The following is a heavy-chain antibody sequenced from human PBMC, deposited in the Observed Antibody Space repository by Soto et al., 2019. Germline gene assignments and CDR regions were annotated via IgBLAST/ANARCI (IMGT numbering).Heavy chain of an antibody. J-gene: IGHJ4*02. V-gene: IGHV5-51*01. CDR2: IYPGDSDT. CDR1: GYSFSTYW. CDR3: ARLSSSWSYFDY. Sequence: GESLKISCKGSGYSFSTYWIGWVRQMPGKGLEWMGIIYPGDSDTRYNPSFQGQVSISADNAKNTLYLQMNSLRAEDTAVYYCARLSSSWSYFDYWGQGTLVTVSS. D-gene: IGHD6-13*01.